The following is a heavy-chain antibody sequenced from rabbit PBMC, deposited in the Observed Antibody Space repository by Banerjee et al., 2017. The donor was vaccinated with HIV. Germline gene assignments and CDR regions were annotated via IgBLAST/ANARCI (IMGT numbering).Heavy chain of an antibody. Sequence: QEQLEESGGDLVKPEGSLTLTCTASGFSFSSSYYMCWVRQAPGKGLEWIGCIYNGDGSTYYASWVNGRFTISKTSSTTVTLQMTSLTAADTATYFCATQYAGYAGDGWTMNLWGPGTLVTVS. CDR3: ATQYAGYAGDGWTMNL. J-gene: IGHJ4*01. D-gene: IGHD4-2*01. V-gene: IGHV1S45*01. CDR2: IYNGDGST. CDR1: GFSFSSSYY.